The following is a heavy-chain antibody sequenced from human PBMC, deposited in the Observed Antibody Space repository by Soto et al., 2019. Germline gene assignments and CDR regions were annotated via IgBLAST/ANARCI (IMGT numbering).Heavy chain of an antibody. V-gene: IGHV1-46*01. CDR1: GYTFSRVY. CDR3: ARARRDAFDI. Sequence: QVQLVQSGAEVKKPGASVNVSCKASGYTFSRVYMHWVRQAPGQGLEWMGIINPSGGSTSYSQKFHCRVTVTMDTSTSRVYMELSSLGSEEAAVYYCARARRDAFDIWGQGTMVTVSS. CDR2: INPSGGST. J-gene: IGHJ3*02.